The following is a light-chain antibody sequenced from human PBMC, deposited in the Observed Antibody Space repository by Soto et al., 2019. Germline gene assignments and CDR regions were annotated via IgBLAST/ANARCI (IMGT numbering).Light chain of an antibody. Sequence: EIVLTQSPGTLSLSPGERATLSCRASQSLSDNYLAWYQQKPGQAPRLLIYDTSSRATGVPDRFSGSGSGTDFTLTISRLDPEDFAVYYCQKGGNSFGGGTKVEI. J-gene: IGKJ4*01. CDR3: QKGGNS. CDR2: DTS. CDR1: QSLSDNY. V-gene: IGKV3-20*01.